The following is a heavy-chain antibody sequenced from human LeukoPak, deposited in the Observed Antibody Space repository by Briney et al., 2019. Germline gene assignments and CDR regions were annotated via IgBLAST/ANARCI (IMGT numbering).Heavy chain of an antibody. D-gene: IGHD6-13*01. Sequence: SETLSLTCTVSGGSISSSSYYWGWIRQPPGKGLEWIGSIYYSGSTYYNPSLKSRVTISVDTSKNQFSLKLSSVTAADTAVYYCARDSLYSSSWYRRGYFDYWGQGTLVTVSS. V-gene: IGHV4-39*07. CDR2: IYYSGST. CDR1: GGSISSSSYY. CDR3: ARDSLYSSSWYRRGYFDY. J-gene: IGHJ4*02.